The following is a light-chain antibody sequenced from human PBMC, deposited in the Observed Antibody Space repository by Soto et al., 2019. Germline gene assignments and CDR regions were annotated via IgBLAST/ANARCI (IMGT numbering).Light chain of an antibody. CDR2: GAS. V-gene: IGKV1-39*01. J-gene: IGKJ5*01. Sequence: DIQMTQSPSSLSASVGDRVTITCRTGQAISTYLNWYQHKPGTAPRLLVYGASRLQSGVPSRFSGSGSGTHFTLTISALQPEDFATYYCQQSHTTPTTFGQGTRLEI. CDR3: QQSHTTPTT. CDR1: QAISTY.